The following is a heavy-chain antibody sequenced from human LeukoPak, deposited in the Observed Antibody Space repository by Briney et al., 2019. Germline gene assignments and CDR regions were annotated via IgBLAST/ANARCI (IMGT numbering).Heavy chain of an antibody. V-gene: IGHV4-34*01. Sequence: SETLSLTCAVYGGSFSGYYWSWIRQPPGKGLEWIGEINHSGSTNYNPSLKSRVTISVDTSKNQFSLKLSSVTAADTAVCYCAGVKNGLDYWGQGTLVTVSS. J-gene: IGHJ4*02. CDR2: INHSGST. CDR1: GGSFSGYY. D-gene: IGHD3-16*01. CDR3: AGVKNGLDY.